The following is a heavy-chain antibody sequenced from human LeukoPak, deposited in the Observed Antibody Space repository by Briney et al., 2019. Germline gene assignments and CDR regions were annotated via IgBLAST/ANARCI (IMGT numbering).Heavy chain of an antibody. CDR1: GFTFSSYE. J-gene: IGHJ4*02. D-gene: IGHD3-16*01. V-gene: IGHV3-48*03. Sequence: GGSLRLSCAASGFTFSSYEMNWVRQAPGKGLEWVSYISSSGSTIYYADSVKGRFTISRDNAKNSLYLQMESLRAEDTALYYCAKDYAVGSIDYWGQGTLVTVSS. CDR3: AKDYAVGSIDY. CDR2: ISSSGSTI.